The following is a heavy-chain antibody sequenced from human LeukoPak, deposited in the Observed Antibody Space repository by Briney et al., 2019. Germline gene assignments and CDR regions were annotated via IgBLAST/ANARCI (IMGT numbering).Heavy chain of an antibody. D-gene: IGHD6-19*01. CDR3: ARDRIRAVAGSGYFDY. CDR1: GFTVSSNY. Sequence: GGSLRLSCAASGFTVSSNYMNWVRQAPGKGLEWVSVIYSGGSTYYADSVKGRFTISRDNSKNTLYLQMNSLRAEDTAVYYCARDRIRAVAGSGYFDYWGQGTLVTVSS. V-gene: IGHV3-53*05. CDR2: IYSGGST. J-gene: IGHJ4*02.